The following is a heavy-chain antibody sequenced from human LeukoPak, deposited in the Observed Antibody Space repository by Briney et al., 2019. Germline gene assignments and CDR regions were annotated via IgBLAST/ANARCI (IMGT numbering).Heavy chain of an antibody. Sequence: SETLSLTCTVSGGSISSGGYYWSWIRQHPGKGLEWIGYIYYSGSTYYNPSLKSRVTISVDTSKNQFSLKLSSVTAADTAVYYCARTYDSSGYYPYNWFDPWGQGTLVTVSS. CDR2: IYYSGST. CDR3: ARTYDSSGYYPYNWFDP. J-gene: IGHJ5*02. V-gene: IGHV4-31*03. CDR1: GGSISSGGYY. D-gene: IGHD3-22*01.